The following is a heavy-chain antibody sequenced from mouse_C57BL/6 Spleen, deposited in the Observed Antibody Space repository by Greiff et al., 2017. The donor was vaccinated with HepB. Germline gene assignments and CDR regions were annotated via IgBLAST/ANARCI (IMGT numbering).Heavy chain of an antibody. D-gene: IGHD4-1*01. Sequence: QVQLQQSGAELVKPGASVKLSCKASGYTFTSYWMQWVKQRPGQGLEWIGEIDPSDSYTNYNQKFKGKATLTVDTSSSTAYMQLSSLTSEDSAVYYCARWGKLGRGDFDYWGQGTTLTVSS. V-gene: IGHV1-50*01. CDR2: IDPSDSYT. J-gene: IGHJ2*01. CDR1: GYTFTSYW. CDR3: ARWGKLGRGDFDY.